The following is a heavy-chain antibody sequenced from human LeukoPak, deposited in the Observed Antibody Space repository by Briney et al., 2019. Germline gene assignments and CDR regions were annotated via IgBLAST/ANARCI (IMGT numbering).Heavy chain of an antibody. CDR1: GGSISSSSYY. Sequence: PSETLSLTCTVSGGSISSSSYYWGWIRQPPGKGLEWIGSIYYSGSTYYNPSLKSRVTISVDTSKNQFSLKLSSVTAADTAVYYCAKDKVGATGEFDYWGQGTLVTVSS. V-gene: IGHV4-39*02. CDR2: IYYSGST. J-gene: IGHJ4*02. CDR3: AKDKVGATGEFDY. D-gene: IGHD1-26*01.